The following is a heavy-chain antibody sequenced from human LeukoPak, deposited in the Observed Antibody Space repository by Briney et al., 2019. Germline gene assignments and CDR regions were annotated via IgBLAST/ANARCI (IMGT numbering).Heavy chain of an antibody. V-gene: IGHV1-69*13. Sequence: ASVKVSCKASGGTFSSYAISWVRQAPGQGLEWMGGIFPIFGTANYAQKFQGRDTITAHESTSTAYTELSSLRSEDTAVYYCAGGYYYDSSGYFCVYWGQGTLVTVSS. CDR3: AGGYYYDSSGYFCVY. CDR1: GGTFSSYA. J-gene: IGHJ4*02. D-gene: IGHD3-22*01. CDR2: IFPIFGTA.